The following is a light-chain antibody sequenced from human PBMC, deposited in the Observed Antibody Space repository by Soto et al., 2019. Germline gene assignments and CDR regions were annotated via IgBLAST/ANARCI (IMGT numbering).Light chain of an antibody. Sequence: EIVLTQSPATLSLSPAERATLSGMASQSVSSYLSWYQQKPGQAPRLLIYDASNRGTGIPARFSGSGSGTDFTLTICSLEPEDFAVYYCQQRSNWITFGQGTRLEIK. CDR2: DAS. CDR3: QQRSNWIT. V-gene: IGKV3-11*01. CDR1: QSVSSY. J-gene: IGKJ5*01.